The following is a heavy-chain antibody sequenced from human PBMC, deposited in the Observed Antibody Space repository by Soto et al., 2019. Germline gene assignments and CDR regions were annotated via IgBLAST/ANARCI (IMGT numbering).Heavy chain of an antibody. CDR2: IGGSGRTT. D-gene: IGHD3-22*01. V-gene: IGHV3-23*01. J-gene: IGHJ4*02. CDR3: AKSRYSDSSGDFYDY. Sequence: GVLRLSCAASAFTFNNYAMSWVRQAPGKGLEWVSGIGGSGRTTYYADSVKGRFTISRDNSNNTLFLQMNSLRAEDTAVYYCAKSRYSDSSGDFYDYWGQGTLVTVSS. CDR1: AFTFNNYA.